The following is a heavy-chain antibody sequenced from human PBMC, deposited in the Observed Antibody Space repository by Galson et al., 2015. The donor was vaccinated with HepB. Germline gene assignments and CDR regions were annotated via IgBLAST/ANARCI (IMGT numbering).Heavy chain of an antibody. V-gene: IGHV3-53*01. CDR1: GFTVRSNY. CDR2: IYSGGST. CDR3: ARDHYDSSGYYAGFDY. D-gene: IGHD3-22*01. Sequence: SLRLSCAASGFTVRSNYMSWVRQAPGKGLEWVSVIYSGGSTYYADSVKGRFTISRDNSKNTLYLQMNSLRAEDTAVYYCARDHYDSSGYYAGFDYWGQGTLVTVSS. J-gene: IGHJ4*02.